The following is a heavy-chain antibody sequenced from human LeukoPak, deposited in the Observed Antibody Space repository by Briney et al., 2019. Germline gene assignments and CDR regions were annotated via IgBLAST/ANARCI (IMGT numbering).Heavy chain of an antibody. Sequence: SETLSLTCTVSGVSISSSNSYWGWIRQPPGKGLEWIGSIYYSGNTYYNASLKGQVSISIDTSKNQFSLRLTSVTAADTAVYYCARPVPSRLGWFDPWGQGTLVTVSS. J-gene: IGHJ5*02. V-gene: IGHV4-39*01. CDR2: IYYSGNT. D-gene: IGHD1-1*01. CDR1: GVSISSSNSY. CDR3: ARPVPSRLGWFDP.